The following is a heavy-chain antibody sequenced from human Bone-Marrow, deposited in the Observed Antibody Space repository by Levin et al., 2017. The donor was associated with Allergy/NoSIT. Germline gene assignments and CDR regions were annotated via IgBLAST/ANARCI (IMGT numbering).Heavy chain of an antibody. Sequence: LSLTCAASGFTVRSNYMSWVRQAPGKGLEWVSVIYSGGSTYYADSVKGRFTISRDNSKNTLYLQMNSLRAEDTAVYYCARKRRCYDFWSGYYYYYGMDVWGQGTTVTVSS. V-gene: IGHV3-53*01. CDR1: GFTVRSNY. J-gene: IGHJ6*02. D-gene: IGHD3-3*01. CDR3: ARKRRCYDFWSGYYYYYGMDV. CDR2: IYSGGST.